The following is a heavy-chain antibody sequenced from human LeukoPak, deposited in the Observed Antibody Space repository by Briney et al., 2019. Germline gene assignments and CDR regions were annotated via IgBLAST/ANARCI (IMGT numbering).Heavy chain of an antibody. J-gene: IGHJ5*02. D-gene: IGHD4-11*01. CDR3: ARVMTTVTWWFDP. CDR2: INPNSGGT. Sequence: ASVKVSCKASGYTFTGYYMHWVRQAPGQGLEWMGWINPNSGGTNYAQKFQGRVTMTRDTSISTAYMELSRLRSGDTAVYYCARVMTTVTWWFDPWGQGTLVTVSS. V-gene: IGHV1-2*02. CDR1: GYTFTGYY.